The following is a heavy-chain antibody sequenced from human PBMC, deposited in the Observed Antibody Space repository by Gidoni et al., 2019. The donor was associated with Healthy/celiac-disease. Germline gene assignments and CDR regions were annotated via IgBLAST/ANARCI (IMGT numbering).Heavy chain of an antibody. Sequence: QVQLVQSGAEVKKPGSSVKGSCKASGGPFSSYAISWVRQAPGQGLEWMGGIIPIFGTANYAQKFQGRVTITADESTSTAYMELSSLRAEDTAVYYCARGKKRYSSRGYFDYWGQGTLVTVSS. V-gene: IGHV1-69*01. CDR3: ARGKKRYSSRGYFDY. J-gene: IGHJ4*02. CDR1: GGPFSSYA. CDR2: IIPIFGTA. D-gene: IGHD6-13*01.